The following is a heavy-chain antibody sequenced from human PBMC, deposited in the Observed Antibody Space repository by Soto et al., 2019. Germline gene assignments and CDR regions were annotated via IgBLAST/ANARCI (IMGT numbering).Heavy chain of an antibody. J-gene: IGHJ2*01. D-gene: IGHD6-19*01. CDR3: ARGRSHNSGWYLPFDL. Sequence: ASVKVSCKASGYTFTSYDINWVRQATGQGLEWMGWMNPNSGNTGYAQKFQGRVTMTRNTSISTAYMELSSLRSEDTAVYYCARGRSHNSGWYLPFDLWGRGTLVTVSS. V-gene: IGHV1-8*01. CDR2: MNPNSGNT. CDR1: GYTFTSYD.